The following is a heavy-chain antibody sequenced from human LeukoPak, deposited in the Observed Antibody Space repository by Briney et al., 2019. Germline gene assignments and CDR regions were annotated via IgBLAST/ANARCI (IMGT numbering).Heavy chain of an antibody. CDR1: GGSISSSTYF. J-gene: IGHJ4*02. CDR3: ARLVGIAAHHFDY. CDR2: IYYSGST. Sequence: SETLSPTCTVSGGSISSSTYFWGWIRQPPGKGLEWIATIYYSGSTYYNPSLKSRVTISVDTSKNHFSLKLSSVTAADTAVYYCARLVGIAAHHFDYWGQGTLVTVSS. D-gene: IGHD6-25*01. V-gene: IGHV4-39*02.